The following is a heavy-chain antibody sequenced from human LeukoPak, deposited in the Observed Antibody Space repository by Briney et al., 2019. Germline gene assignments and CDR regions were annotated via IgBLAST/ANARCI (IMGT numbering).Heavy chain of an antibody. CDR2: MYFSWSS. CDR3: ARHLGDVSGSLHPFDI. J-gene: IGHJ3*02. Sequence: SETLSLTCSVSGASIKSYYWTWIRQPPGKGLEWIGYMYFSWSSNYNPSLKSRVTISVDTSKNQLSLKLSSVTAADTAVYFCARHLGDVSGSLHPFDIWGQGTMVTVSS. CDR1: GASIKSYY. D-gene: IGHD5-24*01. V-gene: IGHV4-59*01.